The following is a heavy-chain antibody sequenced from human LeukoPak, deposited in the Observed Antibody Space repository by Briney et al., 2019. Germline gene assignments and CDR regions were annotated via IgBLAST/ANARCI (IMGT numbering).Heavy chain of an antibody. D-gene: IGHD6-13*01. Sequence: SETLSLTCTVSGGSVSSGSYYWSRIRQPPGKGLEWIGYIYYSGSTNYNPSLKSRVTISVDTSKNQFSLKLSSVTAADTAVYYCASEGYSSSWTHTFDYWGQGTLVTVSS. CDR1: GGSVSSGSYY. CDR2: IYYSGST. CDR3: ASEGYSSSWTHTFDY. V-gene: IGHV4-61*01. J-gene: IGHJ4*02.